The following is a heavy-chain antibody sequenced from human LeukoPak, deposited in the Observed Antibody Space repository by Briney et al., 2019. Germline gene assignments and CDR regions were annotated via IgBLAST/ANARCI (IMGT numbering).Heavy chain of an antibody. CDR2: IKQDGSEK. CDR3: AKDLSRYSSSWYGTDY. CDR1: GFSFSRYW. J-gene: IGHJ4*02. D-gene: IGHD6-13*01. V-gene: IGHV3-7*01. Sequence: PGGSLRLSCAASGFSFSRYWMSWVRQAPGKGLEWVANIKQDGSEKNYVESVKGRFTISRDNSKNTLYLQMNSLRAEDTAVYYCAKDLSRYSSSWYGTDYWGQGTLVTVSS.